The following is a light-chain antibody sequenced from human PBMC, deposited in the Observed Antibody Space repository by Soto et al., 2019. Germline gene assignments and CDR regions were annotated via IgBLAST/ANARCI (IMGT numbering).Light chain of an antibody. J-gene: IGKJ1*01. CDR1: QSVSSTY. Sequence: EIVLTQSPGTLSLSPGERATLSCRASQSVSSTYLAWYQHKAGQAPRLLFYGASTRATGIPDRFSASGSGTDFTLTISRLEPEDFAVYYSQQYGSSPPWTFGQGTKVEIK. CDR2: GAS. CDR3: QQYGSSPPWT. V-gene: IGKV3-20*01.